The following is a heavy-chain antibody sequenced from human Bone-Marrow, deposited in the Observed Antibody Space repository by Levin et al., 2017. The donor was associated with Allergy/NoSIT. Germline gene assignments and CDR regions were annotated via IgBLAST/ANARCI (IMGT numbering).Heavy chain of an antibody. CDR1: GFTFTTYA. CDR3: AKSSGATAY. V-gene: IGHV3-23*01. J-gene: IGHJ4*02. D-gene: IGHD1-26*01. Sequence: GGSLRLSCAVSGFTFTTYAMSWVRQAPGKGLEWVAAISGSGDSTYYADSVKGRFTISRDNSKSTLYLQLNSLRAEDTAVYYCAKSSGATAYWGQGTLVTVSS. CDR2: ISGSGDST.